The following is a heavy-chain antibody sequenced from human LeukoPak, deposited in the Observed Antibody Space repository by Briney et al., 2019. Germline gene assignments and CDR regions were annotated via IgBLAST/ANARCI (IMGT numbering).Heavy chain of an antibody. CDR3: ARGAVVVITPDAFDI. J-gene: IGHJ3*02. CDR1: GGSFSGYY. CDR2: INHSGST. D-gene: IGHD3-22*01. Sequence: SETLSLTCAVYGGSFSGYYWSWIRQPPGKGLEWIGEINHSGSTNYNPSLKSRVTISVDTSKNQFSLKLSSVTAADTAVYYCARGAVVVITPDAFDIWGQGTMVTVSS. V-gene: IGHV4-34*01.